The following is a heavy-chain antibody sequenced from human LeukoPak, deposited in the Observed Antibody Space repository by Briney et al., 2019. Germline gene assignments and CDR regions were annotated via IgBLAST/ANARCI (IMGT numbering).Heavy chain of an antibody. J-gene: IGHJ4*02. V-gene: IGHV1-2*02. CDR1: GFTFTDEY. D-gene: IGHD3-22*01. CDR3: ARAYDGSGNLDY. CDR2: IYPNRGGT. Sequence: ASVKVSCKSSGFTFTDEYIHWVRQAPGQGLEWMGWIYPNRGGTNYAQKFQGRVTMTRDTSINTAYMELGRLRSDDTAVYYCARAYDGSGNLDYWGQGTLVTVSS.